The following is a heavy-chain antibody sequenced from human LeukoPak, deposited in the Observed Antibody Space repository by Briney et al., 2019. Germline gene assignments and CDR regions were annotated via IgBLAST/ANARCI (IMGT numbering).Heavy chain of an antibody. V-gene: IGHV1-2*02. CDR3: ARGSEVGGTEKNALDI. J-gene: IGHJ3*02. Sequence: ASVKVSCKTSGYTFTGYYIHWVRQATGQGLEWMGWINPNSVDTRYAQKFQDRVTMTRDTSITTAYMELSGLRSDDTALYYCARGSEVGGTEKNALDIWGQGTMATVSS. D-gene: IGHD1-26*01. CDR2: INPNSVDT. CDR1: GYTFTGYY.